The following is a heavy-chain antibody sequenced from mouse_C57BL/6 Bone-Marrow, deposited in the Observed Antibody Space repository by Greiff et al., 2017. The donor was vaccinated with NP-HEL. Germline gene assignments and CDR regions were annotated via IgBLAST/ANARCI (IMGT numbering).Heavy chain of an antibody. V-gene: IGHV14-4*01. CDR2: IDPENGDT. CDR1: GFNIKDDY. Sequence: VHVKQSGAELVRPGASVKLSCTASGFNIKDDYMHWVKQRPEQGLEWIGWIDPENGDTEYASKFQGKATITADTSSNTAYLQLSSLTSEDTAVYYCTTGPMDYWGQGTSVTVSS. CDR3: TTGPMDY. J-gene: IGHJ4*01.